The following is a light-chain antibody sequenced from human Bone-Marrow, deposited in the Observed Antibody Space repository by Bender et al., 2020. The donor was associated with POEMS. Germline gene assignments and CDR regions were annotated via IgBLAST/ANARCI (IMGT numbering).Light chain of an antibody. J-gene: IGLJ2*01. Sequence: QSALTQPASVSGSPGQSIIISCTGTSSDVGGYNYVSWYQHHRGKAPKLIIFDVHVRPSGFSNLFSGSQSDNTASLTISALRPGGEAEYFCSSYASTNSMVFGGGPKLPVL. CDR3: SSYASTNSMV. CDR2: DVH. V-gene: IGLV2-14*03. CDR1: SSDVGGYNY.